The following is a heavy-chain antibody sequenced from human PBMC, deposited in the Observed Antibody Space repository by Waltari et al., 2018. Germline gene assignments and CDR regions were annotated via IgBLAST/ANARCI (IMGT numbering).Heavy chain of an antibody. CDR1: EFFFSTYE. J-gene: IGHJ4*02. Sequence: EVQLVESGGGSVPPGGSLRLSCAASEFFFSTYEMNWVGQALGEVLEWISSISSSVTTTYYAVAAKGRFTISRDNAKNPLNLQLDCLPPVDTAVYYGPRGFKQKLYFDYWVQGTLVTVSS. V-gene: IGHV3-48*03. CDR2: ISSSVTTT. CDR3: PRGFKQKLYFDY.